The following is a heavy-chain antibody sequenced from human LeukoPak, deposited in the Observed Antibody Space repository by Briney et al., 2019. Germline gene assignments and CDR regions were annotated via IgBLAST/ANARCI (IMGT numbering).Heavy chain of an antibody. J-gene: IGHJ4*02. D-gene: IGHD3-22*01. V-gene: IGHV3-7*01. CDR3: ARYKYDDMYFDS. CDR1: GFTFNSNW. Sequence: GGSLRLSCAASGFTFNSNWMSWVRQAPGKGLEWVANIREDGSGKYYTDSVKGGFTISRDNAKNSLSLQMNSLRAEDTAVYYCARYKYDDMYFDSWGQGTLATVSS. CDR2: IREDGSGK.